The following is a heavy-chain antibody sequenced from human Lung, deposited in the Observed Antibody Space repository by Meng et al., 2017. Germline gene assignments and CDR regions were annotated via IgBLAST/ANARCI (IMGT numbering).Heavy chain of an antibody. J-gene: IGHJ4*02. D-gene: IGHD3-22*01. CDR1: GYTFTFYG. CDR2: ISAYNGNT. Sequence: QVQLLQSGAEEKKPWASVRVSCKASGYTFTFYGISWVRQAPGQGLEWMGWISAYNGNTKYAQKLQDRVTMTTDTSTSTAYMELRSLRSDDTAVYYCARRGRYYDSSGLFDYWGQGTLVTVSS. CDR3: ARRGRYYDSSGLFDY. V-gene: IGHV1-18*01.